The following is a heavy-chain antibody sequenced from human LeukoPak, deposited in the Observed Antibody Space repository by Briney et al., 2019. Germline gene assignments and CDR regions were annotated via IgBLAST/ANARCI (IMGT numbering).Heavy chain of an antibody. J-gene: IGHJ5*02. D-gene: IGHD6-19*01. CDR3: ARARYSSGWYTWFDP. Sequence: ASVKVSCKASGYXFTSYYMHWVRQAPGQGLEWMGIINPSGGSTSYAQKFQGRVTMTRDTSTSTVYMELSSLRSEDTAVYYCARARYSSGWYTWFDPWGQGTLVTVPS. V-gene: IGHV1-46*01. CDR2: INPSGGST. CDR1: GYXFTSYY.